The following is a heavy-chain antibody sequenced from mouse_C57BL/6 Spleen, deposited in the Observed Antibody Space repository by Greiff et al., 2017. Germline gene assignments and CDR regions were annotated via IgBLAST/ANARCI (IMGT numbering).Heavy chain of an antibody. D-gene: IGHD1-1*01. CDR1: GFTFSDAW. CDR2: IRNKANNHAT. CDR3: TRQGVVARGYFDV. Sequence: EVQVVESGGGLVQPGGSMKLSCAASGFTFSDAWMDWVRQSPEKGLEWVAEIRNKANNHATYYAESVKGRFTISRDDSKSSVYLQMNSLRAEDTGIYYCTRQGVVARGYFDVWGTGTTVTVSS. V-gene: IGHV6-6*01. J-gene: IGHJ1*03.